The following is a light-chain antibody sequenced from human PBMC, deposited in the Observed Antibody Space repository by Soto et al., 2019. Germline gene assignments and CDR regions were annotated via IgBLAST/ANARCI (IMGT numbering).Light chain of an antibody. J-gene: IGLJ2*01. CDR3: GTWDSSLSAVL. CDR2: DNN. Sequence: QSVLTQPPSVSAAPGQKFTISGSGSSSNIGNNYVSWYQHLPGTAPKLLIYDNNQRTSGIPDRFSGSKSGTSATLGITGLQTGDEDDYYCGTWDSSLSAVLFGGGTKLTVL. CDR1: SSNIGNNY. V-gene: IGLV1-51*01.